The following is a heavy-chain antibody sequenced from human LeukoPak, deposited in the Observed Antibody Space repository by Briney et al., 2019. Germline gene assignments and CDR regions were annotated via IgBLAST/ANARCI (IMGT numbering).Heavy chain of an antibody. CDR1: GGTFSSYA. J-gene: IGHJ4*02. CDR3: ARGLITFGGVIVPELDY. Sequence: SVKVSCKASGGTFSSYAISWVRQAPGQGLEWMGGIIPIFATANYAQKFQGRVTITADESTSTAYMELSSLRSEDTAVYYCARGLITFGGVIVPELDYWGQETLVTVSS. D-gene: IGHD3-16*02. CDR2: IIPIFATA. V-gene: IGHV1-69*13.